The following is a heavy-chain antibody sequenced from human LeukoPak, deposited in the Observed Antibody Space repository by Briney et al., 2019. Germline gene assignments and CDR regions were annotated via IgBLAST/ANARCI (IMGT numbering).Heavy chain of an antibody. J-gene: IGHJ6*02. CDR2: IFYSGST. CDR3: ATHRGKNSSGWYVPYYYYYGMDV. Sequence: SETLSLTCTVSGGSISNSYYWGWIRQPPGKGLEWIGSIFYSGSTYYNPSLKSRVTISVDTSKNQFSLKLSSVTAADTAVYYCATHRGKNSSGWYVPYYYYYGMDVWGQGTTVTVSS. CDR1: GGSISNSYY. D-gene: IGHD6-19*01. V-gene: IGHV4-39*07.